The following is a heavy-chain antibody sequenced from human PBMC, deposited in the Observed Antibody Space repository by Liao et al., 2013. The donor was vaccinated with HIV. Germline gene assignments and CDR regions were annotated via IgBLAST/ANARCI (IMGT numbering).Heavy chain of an antibody. J-gene: IGHJ2*01. CDR1: GGSISSGSYY. Sequence: QVQLQESGPGLVKPSQTLSLTCTVSGGSISSGSYYWSWIRQPAGKGLEWIGRIYTSGSTNYNPSLKSRVTMSVDTSKNQFSLKLSSVTAADTAVYYCARASVAAAGTMWYFDLWGRGTLVTVSS. CDR2: IYTSGST. V-gene: IGHV4-61*02. D-gene: IGHD6-13*01. CDR3: ARASVAAAGTMWYFDL.